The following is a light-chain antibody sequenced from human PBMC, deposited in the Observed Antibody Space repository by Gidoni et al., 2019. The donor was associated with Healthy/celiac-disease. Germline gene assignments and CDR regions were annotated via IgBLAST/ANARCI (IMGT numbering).Light chain of an antibody. V-gene: IGKV3-15*01. CDR2: GAS. J-gene: IGKJ3*01. CDR1: QSVRSN. Sequence: EIVMTQSPATLSVSPGERATLSCRASQSVRSNLAWYQQKPGQAPRLLIYGASTRATGIPARFSGSGSGTEFTLTISSLQSEDFAVYYCQQYNNWAFTFGPXTKVDIK. CDR3: QQYNNWAFT.